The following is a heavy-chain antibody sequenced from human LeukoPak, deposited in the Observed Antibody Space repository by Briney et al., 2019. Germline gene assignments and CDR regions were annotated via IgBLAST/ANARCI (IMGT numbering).Heavy chain of an antibody. J-gene: IGHJ4*02. CDR3: ARDYYGSGSYYKGSGFLY. CDR2: ISNSSSYI. D-gene: IGHD3-10*01. V-gene: IGHV3-21*01. CDR1: GFTFSSYS. Sequence: PGGSLRLSCAASGFTFSSYSMNWVRQAPGKGLEWVSSISNSSSYIYYADSVKGRFTISRDNAKNSLYLQMNSLRAEDTAVYYCARDYYGSGSYYKGSGFLYWGQGTLVTVSS.